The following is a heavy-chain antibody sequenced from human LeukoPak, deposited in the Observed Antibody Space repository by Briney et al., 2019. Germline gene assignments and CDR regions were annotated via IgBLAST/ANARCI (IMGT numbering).Heavy chain of an antibody. V-gene: IGHV4-59*01. J-gene: IGHJ4*02. CDR1: GGSISSYY. CDR3: ARSMITFGGVIVPEYYFDY. D-gene: IGHD3-16*02. CDR2: IYYSGST. Sequence: PSETLSLTCTVSGGSISSYYWSWIRQPPGKGLEWIGYIYYSGSTNYNPSLKSRVTISVDTSKNQFSLKLSSVTAADTAVYYCARSMITFGGVIVPEYYFDYWGQRTLVTVSS.